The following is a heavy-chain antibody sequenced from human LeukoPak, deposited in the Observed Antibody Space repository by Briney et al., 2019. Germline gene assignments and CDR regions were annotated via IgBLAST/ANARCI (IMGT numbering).Heavy chain of an antibody. D-gene: IGHD2-15*01. V-gene: IGHV4-59*01. J-gene: IGHJ4*02. Sequence: SETLSLTCTVSGCSISSYYWSWLRQPPGKGLQWIGYIYYSGSTNYNPSLKSRVTTSVDTSKNQFSLKLSSVTAADTAVYYCARVGSRCSGGSCYAGSWDYWGQGTLVTVSS. CDR3: ARVGSRCSGGSCYAGSWDY. CDR1: GCSISSYY. CDR2: IYYSGST.